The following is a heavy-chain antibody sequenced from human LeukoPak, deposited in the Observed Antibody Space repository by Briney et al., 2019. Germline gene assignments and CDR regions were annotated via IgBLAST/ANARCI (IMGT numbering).Heavy chain of an antibody. V-gene: IGHV3-74*01. CDR2: INSDGSST. CDR1: GFTFSSYW. CDR3: AKDLEWETIGGAFDI. D-gene: IGHD3-3*01. J-gene: IGHJ3*02. Sequence: PGRSLRLSCAASGFTFSSYWMHWVRQAPGKGLVWVSRINSDGSSTSYADSVKGRFTISRDNAKNTLYLQMNSLRAEDTAVYYCAKDLEWETIGGAFDIWGQGTMVTVSS.